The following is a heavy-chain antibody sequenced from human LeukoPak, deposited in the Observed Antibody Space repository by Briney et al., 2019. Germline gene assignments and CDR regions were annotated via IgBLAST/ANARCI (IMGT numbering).Heavy chain of an antibody. CDR2: VYYSGST. Sequence: SETLSLTCTVSGGSISSGGYYWSWIRQHPGKGLEWIGYVYYSGSTYYNPSLKSRVTISVDTSKNQFSLKLSSVTAADTAVYYCARDSHDYGDYFDYWGQGTLVTVSS. CDR1: GGSISSGGYY. D-gene: IGHD4-17*01. CDR3: ARDSHDYGDYFDY. V-gene: IGHV4-31*03. J-gene: IGHJ4*02.